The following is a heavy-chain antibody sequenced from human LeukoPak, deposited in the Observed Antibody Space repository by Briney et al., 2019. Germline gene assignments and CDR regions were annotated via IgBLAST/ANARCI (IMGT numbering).Heavy chain of an antibody. V-gene: IGHV4-39*07. CDR1: GGSISSSNYY. D-gene: IGHD3-3*01. Sequence: SETLSLTCTVSGGSISSSNYYWGWIRQPPGKGLEWIGNIYYSGSTYYNPSLKSRVTISVDTSKNQFSLKLSSVTAADTAVYYCARGRFNFWSGYYIWGQGTMVTVSS. CDR3: ARGRFNFWSGYYI. J-gene: IGHJ3*02. CDR2: IYYSGST.